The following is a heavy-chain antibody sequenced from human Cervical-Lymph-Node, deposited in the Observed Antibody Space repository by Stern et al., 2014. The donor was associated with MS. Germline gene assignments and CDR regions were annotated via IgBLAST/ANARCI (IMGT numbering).Heavy chain of an antibody. J-gene: IGHJ4*02. CDR3: ARGSMVSSTGGSVFDF. CDR2: MTSRGVGT. V-gene: IGHV1-46*01. Sequence: QVQLVESGPEVKRPGASVMLSCKTSGFTVTTYYIHWVRQAPRQGLAWLGMMTSRGVGTSHLQNFQGRVTMTRDTSTNTAYLEVNNLRSDDTAVYYCARGSMVSSTGGSVFDFWGQGTLLTVSS. CDR1: GFTVTTYY. D-gene: IGHD5/OR15-5a*01.